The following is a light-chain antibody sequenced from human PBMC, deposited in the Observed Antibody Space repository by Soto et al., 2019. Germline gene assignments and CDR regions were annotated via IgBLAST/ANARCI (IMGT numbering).Light chain of an antibody. V-gene: IGKV1-5*01. J-gene: IGKJ4*01. CDR3: QQYNNWPLS. CDR1: QSVRSW. CDR2: DAS. Sequence: DIQMTQSPATLSASVGDRVTITCRASQSVRSWLAWYQQKPGTAPKLLIFDASRLESGVPSRFSGSASGTEFTLSISSLQSEDFAVYYCQQYNNWPLSFGGGTKVDIK.